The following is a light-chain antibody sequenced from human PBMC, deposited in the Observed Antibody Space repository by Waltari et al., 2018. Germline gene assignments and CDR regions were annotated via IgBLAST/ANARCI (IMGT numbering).Light chain of an antibody. CDR2: GAS. V-gene: IGKV3-15*01. J-gene: IGKJ2*01. CDR3: LQYNNWPPYT. Sequence: EIVMTQSPATLSVSPGERATLSCRASKSVSSNLAWYQQKPGQAPRLLIYGASTRASGISARFSGSGSGTEFTLTISSLQSEDFAVYYCLQYNNWPPYTFGQGTKLEI. CDR1: KSVSSN.